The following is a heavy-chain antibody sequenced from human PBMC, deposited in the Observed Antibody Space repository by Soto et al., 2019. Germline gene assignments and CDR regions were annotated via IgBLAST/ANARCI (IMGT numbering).Heavy chain of an antibody. CDR2: MTSDMKTI. Sequence: EVQLVESGGGLVQPGGSLRLSCAASGFTFSVYSMNWIRQAPGKGLQWVSYMTSDMKTIHYADSVQGRFTISKDNAKNLVYLQMTSLRDEDTAVNYCGRSVEGHFDYWGQGALVTVSS. CDR3: GRSVEGHFDY. CDR1: GFTFSVYS. J-gene: IGHJ4*02. V-gene: IGHV3-48*02. D-gene: IGHD6-19*01.